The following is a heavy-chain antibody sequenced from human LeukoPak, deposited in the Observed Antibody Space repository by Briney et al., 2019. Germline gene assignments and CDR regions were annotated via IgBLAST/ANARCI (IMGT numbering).Heavy chain of an antibody. Sequence: ASVKVSCKASGYTFTGYYMHWVRQAPGQGLEWMGRINPNSGGTNYAQKFQGRVTMTRDTSISTAYMELSRLRSDDTAVYYCARTTYYYDSSGYPVLYYFDYWGQGTLVTVSS. D-gene: IGHD3-22*01. V-gene: IGHV1-2*06. J-gene: IGHJ4*02. CDR1: GYTFTGYY. CDR2: INPNSGGT. CDR3: ARTTYYYDSSGYPVLYYFDY.